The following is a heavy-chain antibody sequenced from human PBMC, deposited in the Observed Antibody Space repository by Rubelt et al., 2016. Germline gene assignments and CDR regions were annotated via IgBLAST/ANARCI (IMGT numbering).Heavy chain of an antibody. CDR1: GFIFSNYW. CDR2: IKQDGSEK. Sequence: GGGLVQPGGSLRLSCAASGFIFSNYWMSWVRQAPGKGLEWVANIKQDGSEKFYVDSVRGRFTISRDNAKSSLYLQMNSLRAEDTAVYYCARDNGRGGAVDIWGQGTMATVSS. D-gene: IGHD2-8*01. CDR3: ARDNGRGGAVDI. J-gene: IGHJ3*02. V-gene: IGHV3-7*01.